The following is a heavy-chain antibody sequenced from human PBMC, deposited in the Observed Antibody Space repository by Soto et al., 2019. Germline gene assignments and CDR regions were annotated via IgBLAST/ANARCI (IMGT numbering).Heavy chain of an antibody. CDR1: GYTFTSYG. J-gene: IGHJ3*02. CDR3: ARELGWNYYGSGSYARHDAFDI. CDR2: ISAYNGNT. D-gene: IGHD3-10*01. Sequence: ALVKVSCKASGYTFTSYGISWVRQAPGQGLEWMGWISAYNGNTNYAQKLQGRVTMTTDTSTSTAYIELRSLRSDDTAVYYCARELGWNYYGSGSYARHDAFDIWGQGTMVTVSS. V-gene: IGHV1-18*01.